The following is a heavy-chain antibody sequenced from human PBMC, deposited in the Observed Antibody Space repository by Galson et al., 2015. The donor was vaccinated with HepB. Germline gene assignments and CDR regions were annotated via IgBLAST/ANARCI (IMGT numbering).Heavy chain of an antibody. CDR3: TTEEVGQWLDGGFDY. CDR1: GFTFSNAW. Sequence: SLRLSCAASGFTFSNAWMNWVRQAPGKGLEWVGRIKSKTDGGTTDYAAPVKGRFTISRDDSKNTLYLQMNSLKTEDTAVYYCTTEEVGQWLDGGFDYWGQGTLVTVSS. J-gene: IGHJ4*02. D-gene: IGHD6-19*01. CDR2: IKSKTDGGTT. V-gene: IGHV3-15*07.